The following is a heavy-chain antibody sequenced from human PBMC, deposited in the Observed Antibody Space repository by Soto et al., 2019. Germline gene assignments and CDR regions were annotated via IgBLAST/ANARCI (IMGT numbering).Heavy chain of an antibody. D-gene: IGHD3-22*01. V-gene: IGHV1-69*13. CDR3: ASPGGGDYDSSGFFY. J-gene: IGHJ4*02. CDR1: GGTFSSYA. CDR2: IIPIFGTA. Sequence: SSVKVSCKASGGTFSSYAISWVRQAPGQGLEWMGGIIPIFGTANYAQKFQGRVTITADESTSTAYMELSSLRSEDTAVYYCASPGGGDYDSSGFFYWGQGTLVTVSS.